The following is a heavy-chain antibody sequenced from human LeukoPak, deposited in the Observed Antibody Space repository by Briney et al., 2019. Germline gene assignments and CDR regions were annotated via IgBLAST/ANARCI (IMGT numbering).Heavy chain of an antibody. J-gene: IGHJ6*02. CDR1: GFTFSTFA. V-gene: IGHV3-23*01. CDR2: IGADVGHT. D-gene: IGHD2-8*02. CDR3: AKSTDYWFYGMDV. Sequence: GGSLRLSCVASGFTFSTFAMYWLRQAPGEGLEWVSAIGADVGHTNYADSVRGRFTISRDNSRNTLYLQMTSLRTDDTATYFCAKSTDYWFYGMDVWGQGTTVTVSS.